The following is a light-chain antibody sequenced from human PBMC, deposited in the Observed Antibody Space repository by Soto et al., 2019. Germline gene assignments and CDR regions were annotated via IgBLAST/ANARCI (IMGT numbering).Light chain of an antibody. V-gene: IGKV1-16*01. CDR3: QQYHSYPIT. J-gene: IGKJ5*01. CDR1: QDITNY. Sequence: DIQMTQSPSSLSASVGDRVTITCRASQDITNYLAWFQQKPGKAPKSLIYTASSLQSWVPSRFSGSGSGTDFPLTISSLQPADFAAYYCQQYHSYPITFGQGTRLEIK. CDR2: TAS.